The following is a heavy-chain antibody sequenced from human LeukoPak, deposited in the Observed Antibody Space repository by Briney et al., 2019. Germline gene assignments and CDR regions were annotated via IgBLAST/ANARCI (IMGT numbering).Heavy chain of an antibody. V-gene: IGHV4-59*01. D-gene: IGHD1-26*01. CDR1: GGSLSAYY. CDR2: VYHSGRT. Sequence: SETLSLTCTVSGGSLSAYYWNWIRQTPGKGLEWIGYVYHSGRTYYNPSLKGRLTMSVDTSMNQFSLRLNSVTAADTAVYYCARAEGATHFDYWGQGTLVTVSS. CDR3: ARAEGATHFDY. J-gene: IGHJ4*02.